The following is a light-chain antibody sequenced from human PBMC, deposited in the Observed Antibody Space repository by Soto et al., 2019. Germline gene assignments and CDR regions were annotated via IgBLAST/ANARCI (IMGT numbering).Light chain of an antibody. J-gene: IGLJ2*01. V-gene: IGLV2-14*01. Sequence: QSALTQPASVSGSPGRSITISCTGTSSDVGGYNYVSWYQQHPGKAPKLMIYDVSNRPSGVSNRFSGSKSGNTASLTISGLQAEDEADYYCSSYTSSSTLEFGGGTKLTVL. CDR1: SSDVGGYNY. CDR3: SSYTSSSTLE. CDR2: DVS.